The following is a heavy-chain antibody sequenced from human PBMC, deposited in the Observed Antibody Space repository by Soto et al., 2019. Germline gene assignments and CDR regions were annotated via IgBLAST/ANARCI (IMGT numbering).Heavy chain of an antibody. V-gene: IGHV3-9*01. D-gene: IGHD3-22*01. CDR3: AKMVTWDSSGYYQGGFDC. J-gene: IGHJ4*02. CDR1: GFTFEDYA. CDR2: FSWNSGNI. Sequence: EMHLVESGGGLVQPGRSLTISCAASGFTFEDYAMHGFRQTPGKGLEWVSGFSWNSGNIINADSVKGRFTISRDNAKNSLYLQMNSLRPEDTALYYCAKMVTWDSSGYYQGGFDCWGQGTLVTVSS.